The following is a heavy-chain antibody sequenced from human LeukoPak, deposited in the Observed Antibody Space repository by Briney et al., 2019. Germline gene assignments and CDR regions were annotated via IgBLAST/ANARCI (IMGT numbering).Heavy chain of an antibody. Sequence: GGSLRLSCAASGFTFGSYGMHWVRQAPGKGLEWVAVISYDGSNKYYADSVKGRFTISRDNSKNTLYLQMNSLRAEDTAVYYCAKDAHYGSGSYSAHWGQGTLVTVSS. V-gene: IGHV3-30*18. CDR1: GFTFGSYG. CDR3: AKDAHYGSGSYSAH. J-gene: IGHJ4*02. CDR2: ISYDGSNK. D-gene: IGHD3-10*01.